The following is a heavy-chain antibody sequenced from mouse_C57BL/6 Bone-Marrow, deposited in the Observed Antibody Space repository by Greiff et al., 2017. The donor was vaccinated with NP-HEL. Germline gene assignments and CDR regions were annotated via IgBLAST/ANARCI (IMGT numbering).Heavy chain of an antibody. V-gene: IGHV1-63*01. J-gene: IGHJ4*01. Sequence: VQGVESGAELVRPGTSVKMSCKASGYTFTNYWIGWAKQRPGHGLEWIGDIYPGGGYTNYNEKLKGKATLTADKSSSTAYMQFSSLTSEDSAIYYCARRDWDAYAMDYWGQGTSVTVSS. CDR1: GYTFTNYW. D-gene: IGHD4-1*01. CDR2: IYPGGGYT. CDR3: ARRDWDAYAMDY.